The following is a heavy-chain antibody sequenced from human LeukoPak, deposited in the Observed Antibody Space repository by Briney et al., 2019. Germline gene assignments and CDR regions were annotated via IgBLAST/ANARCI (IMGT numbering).Heavy chain of an antibody. V-gene: IGHV4-30-4*08. J-gene: IGHJ4*02. CDR2: IYYSGST. D-gene: IGHD6-13*01. Sequence: PSETLSLTCTVSGGSISSGDYYWSWIRQPPGKGLEWIGYIYYSGSTYYNPSLKSRVTISVDTSKNQFSLKLSSVTAADTAVYYCARENGPYSSNCYFDYWGQGTLVTVSS. CDR3: ARENGPYSSNCYFDY. CDR1: GGSISSGDYY.